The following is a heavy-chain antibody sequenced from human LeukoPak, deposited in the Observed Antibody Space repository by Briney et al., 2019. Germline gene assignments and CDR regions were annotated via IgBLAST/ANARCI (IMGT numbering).Heavy chain of an antibody. CDR1: GGSFSGYY. D-gene: IGHD2-15*01. V-gene: IGHV4-34*01. J-gene: IGHJ4*02. Sequence: TSETLSLTCAVYGGSFSGYYWSWIRQPPGKGLEWIGEINHSGSTNYNPSLKSRVTISVDTSKNQFSLKPSSVTAADTAVYYCARGSHMVVVVAATGDYFDYWGQGTLVTVSS. CDR2: INHSGST. CDR3: ARGSHMVVVVAATGDYFDY.